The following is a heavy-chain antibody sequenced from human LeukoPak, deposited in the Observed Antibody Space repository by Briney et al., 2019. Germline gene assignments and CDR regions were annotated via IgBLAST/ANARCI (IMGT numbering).Heavy chain of an antibody. CDR3: ARGTGSSSWYLFDY. D-gene: IGHD6-13*01. Sequence: SETLSLTCAVSGGSISSYYWSWIRQPPGKGPEWIGYIYYSGGTNYNPSLKSRVTISVDTSKNQFSLKLSSVTAADTAVYYCARGTGSSSWYLFDYWGQGTLVTVSS. J-gene: IGHJ4*02. V-gene: IGHV4-59*01. CDR1: GGSISSYY. CDR2: IYYSGGT.